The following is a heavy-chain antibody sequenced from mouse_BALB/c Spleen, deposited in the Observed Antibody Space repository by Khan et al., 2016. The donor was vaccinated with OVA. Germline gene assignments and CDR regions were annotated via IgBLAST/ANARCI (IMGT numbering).Heavy chain of an antibody. CDR3: ERHYVMDY. Sequence: QVQLQQSGAELVRPGSSVTISCKASGYAFSSYWMNWVKQRPGQGLEWIGQIYPGDGDTNYNGQFKGKATPTADKSSSTTYMQLGSLTAEDCAVKFYERHYVMDYWGQGTSVTVSS. V-gene: IGHV1-80*01. CDR2: IYPGDGDT. J-gene: IGHJ4*01. CDR1: GYAFSSYW.